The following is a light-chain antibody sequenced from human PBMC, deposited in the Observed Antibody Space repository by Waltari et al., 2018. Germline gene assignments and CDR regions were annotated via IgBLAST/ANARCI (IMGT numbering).Light chain of an antibody. CDR3: HQYNDGPPFN. V-gene: IGKV3-15*01. Sequence: EIVTAQSPASLSVSPGERAIFSCRASQSVTTNVAWYQQKPGPPPRLLIYGASTRATDIPARFSGSGSGTEFTLTITSPQSEDVGVYYCHQYNDGPPFNFGQGTKLEIK. J-gene: IGKJ2*01. CDR2: GAS. CDR1: QSVTTN.